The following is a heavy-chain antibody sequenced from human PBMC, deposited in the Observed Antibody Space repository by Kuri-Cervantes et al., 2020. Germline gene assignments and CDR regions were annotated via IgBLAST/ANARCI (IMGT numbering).Heavy chain of an antibody. V-gene: IGHV3-23*01. D-gene: IGHD2-15*01. CDR2: IRASGSNT. CDR3: VREDSR. J-gene: IGHJ3*01. Sequence: GESLKISCAASGFTFSSYWMSWVRQAPGKGLEWVSGIRASGSNTYYAASVKGRFTISRDNSKNTLYLQMNSLRAEDTAVYYCVREDSRWGQGTMVTVSS. CDR1: GFTFSSYW.